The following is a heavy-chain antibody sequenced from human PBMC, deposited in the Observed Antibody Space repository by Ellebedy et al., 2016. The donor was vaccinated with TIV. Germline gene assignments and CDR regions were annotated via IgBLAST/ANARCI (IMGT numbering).Heavy chain of an antibody. CDR2: IFTSGRF. CDR1: GGPVSRYF. V-gene: IGHV4-4*07. D-gene: IGHD1-1*01. Sequence: GSLRLXCTVSGGPVSRYFWSWIRQPAGKGLEWIGRIFTSGRFNYNPSLMSRVTMSVVTSKNQISLRLNSVTTADTAVYYCARVHCSITTCDYYYMDVWGKGTTVTVSS. CDR3: ARVHCSITTCDYYYMDV. J-gene: IGHJ6*03.